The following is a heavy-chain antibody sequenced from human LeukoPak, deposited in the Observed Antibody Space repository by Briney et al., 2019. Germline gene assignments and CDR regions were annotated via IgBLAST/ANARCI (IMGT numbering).Heavy chain of an antibody. V-gene: IGHV4-59*01. CDR3: ARDRGSGGGFDY. D-gene: IGHD6-19*01. J-gene: IGHJ4*02. CDR2: IHYTGNT. CDR1: GGSISSYY. Sequence: SETLSLTCTVSGGSISSYYWSWIRQPPGKGLEWIAYIHYTGNTNYNPSLKSRVTISVDTSKNQFSLRLTSVIAADTAVYYCARDRGSGGGFDYWGQGTLVTVSS.